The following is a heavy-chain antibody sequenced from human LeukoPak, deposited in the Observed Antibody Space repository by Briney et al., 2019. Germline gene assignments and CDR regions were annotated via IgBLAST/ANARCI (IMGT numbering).Heavy chain of an antibody. Sequence: GGSLRLSCTASGFTFSRHWMHWVRQAPGNGLVWVSRINGDGRGTQYADSVKGRFTISRDNTKNTLYLQLDSLRGEDTAVYFCARAYLDFILDYGGQGTLVTVSS. D-gene: IGHD2-21*01. CDR2: INGDGRGT. J-gene: IGHJ4*02. CDR1: GFTFSRHW. CDR3: ARAYLDFILDY. V-gene: IGHV3-74*03.